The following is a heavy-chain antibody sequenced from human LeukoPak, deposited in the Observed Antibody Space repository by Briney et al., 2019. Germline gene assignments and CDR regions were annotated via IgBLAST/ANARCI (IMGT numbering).Heavy chain of an antibody. CDR2: INPNSGGT. Sequence: ASVKVSCKASGYTFTGYYMRWVRQAPGQGLEWMGWINPNSGGTNYAQKFQGRVTMTRDTSISTAYMELSRLRSDDTAVYYCARRGSSVGGSYYSFDYWGQGTLVTVSS. CDR3: ARRGSSVGGSYYSFDY. J-gene: IGHJ4*02. V-gene: IGHV1-2*02. D-gene: IGHD1-26*01. CDR1: GYTFTGYY.